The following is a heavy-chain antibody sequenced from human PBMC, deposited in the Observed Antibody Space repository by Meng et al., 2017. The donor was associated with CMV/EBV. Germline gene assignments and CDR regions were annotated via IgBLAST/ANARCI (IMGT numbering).Heavy chain of an antibody. Sequence: KASGYTFTGYYMHWVRQAPGQGLEWMGWINPNSGGTNYAQKFQGRVTMTRDTSISTAYMELSRLRSDDTAVYYCAREGYSSSYNWFDPWGRGTLVTVSS. CDR1: GYTFTGYY. V-gene: IGHV1-2*02. CDR3: AREGYSSSYNWFDP. CDR2: INPNSGGT. D-gene: IGHD6-13*01. J-gene: IGHJ5*02.